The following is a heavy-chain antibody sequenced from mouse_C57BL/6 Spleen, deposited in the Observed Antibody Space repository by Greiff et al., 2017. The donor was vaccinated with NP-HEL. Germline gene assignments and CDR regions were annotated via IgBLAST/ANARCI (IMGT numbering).Heavy chain of an antibody. V-gene: IGHV5-16*01. J-gene: IGHJ2*01. CDR2: INYDGSST. CDR1: GFTFSDYY. Sequence: EVQVVESEGGLVQPGSSMKLSCTASGFTFSDYYMAWVRQVPEKGLEWVANINYDGSSTYYLDSLKSRFIISRDNAKNILYLQMSSLKSEDTATYYCARDFNWDYFDYWGQGTTLTVSS. CDR3: ARDFNWDYFDY. D-gene: IGHD4-1*01.